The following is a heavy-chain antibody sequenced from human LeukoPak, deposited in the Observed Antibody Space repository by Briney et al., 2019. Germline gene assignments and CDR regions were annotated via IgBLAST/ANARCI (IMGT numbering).Heavy chain of an antibody. D-gene: IGHD6-13*01. CDR1: GGSISSYY. J-gene: IGHJ4*02. CDR3: ARMLAAADCFDY. Sequence: SETLSLTCTVSGGSISSYYWSWIRQPPGKGLEWIGYIYYSGSTNYNPSLKSRVTISVDTSKNQFSLKLSSVTAADTAVYYCARMLAAADCFDYWGQGTLVTVSS. V-gene: IGHV4-59*01. CDR2: IYYSGST.